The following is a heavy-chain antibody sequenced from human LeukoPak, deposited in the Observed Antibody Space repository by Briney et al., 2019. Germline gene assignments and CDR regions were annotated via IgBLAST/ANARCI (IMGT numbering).Heavy chain of an antibody. V-gene: IGHV1-69*04. CDR1: GGTFSSYA. CDR3: ARDHSGSYPTTDYYHYYGMDV. Sequence: GASVKVSCKASGGTFSSYAISWVRQAPGQGLEWMGRIIPILGIANYAQKFQGRVTITADKSTSTAYMELSSLRSEDTAVYYCARDHSGSYPTTDYYHYYGMDVWGQGTTVTVSS. J-gene: IGHJ6*02. CDR2: IIPILGIA. D-gene: IGHD1-26*01.